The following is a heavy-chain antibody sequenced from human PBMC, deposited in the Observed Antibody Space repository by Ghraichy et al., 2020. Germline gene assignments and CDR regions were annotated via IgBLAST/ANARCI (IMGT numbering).Heavy chain of an antibody. Sequence: SETLSLTCTVSGGSISSSSYYWGWIRQPPGKGLEWIGSIYYSGSTYYNPSLKSRVTISVDTSKNQFSLKLSSVTAADTAVYYCARTPGGNDFDYWGQGTLVTVSS. CDR3: ARTPGGNDFDY. J-gene: IGHJ4*02. CDR1: GGSISSSSYY. V-gene: IGHV4-39*01. D-gene: IGHD4-23*01. CDR2: IYYSGST.